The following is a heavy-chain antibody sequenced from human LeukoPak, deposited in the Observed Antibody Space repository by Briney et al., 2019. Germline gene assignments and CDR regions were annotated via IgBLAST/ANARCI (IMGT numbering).Heavy chain of an antibody. J-gene: IGHJ6*02. Sequence: SETLSHTCTVSGGSVYIGSLYWSWIRQPPGKGLEWIGYIYYSGSTKYNPSLKSRVTLSLDTSKNQFSLKLSSVTAADTAVYYCATSKIYGSGSFYAMDVWGQGTTVTVSS. CDR1: GGSVYIGSLY. CDR2: IYYSGST. D-gene: IGHD3-10*01. CDR3: ATSKIYGSGSFYAMDV. V-gene: IGHV4-61*01.